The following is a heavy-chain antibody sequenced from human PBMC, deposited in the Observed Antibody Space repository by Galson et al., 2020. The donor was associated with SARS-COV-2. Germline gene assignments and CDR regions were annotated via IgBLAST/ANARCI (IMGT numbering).Heavy chain of an antibody. CDR2: IYYSGST. V-gene: IGHV4-39*02. CDR1: GGSISSSSYY. J-gene: IGHJ4*02. D-gene: IGHD5-18*01. CDR3: ARDIWGYSYGSDY. Sequence: SETLSLTCTVSGGSISSSSYYWGWIRQPPGKGLEWIGSIYYSGSTYYNPSLKSRVTISVDTSKNQFSLKLSSVTAADTAVYYCARDIWGYSYGSDYWGQGTLVTVSS.